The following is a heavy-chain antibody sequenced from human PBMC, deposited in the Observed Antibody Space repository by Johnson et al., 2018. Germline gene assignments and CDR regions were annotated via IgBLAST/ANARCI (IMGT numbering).Heavy chain of an antibody. CDR3: ARAESSPHYGMDV. Sequence: QVQLVETGGGVVQPGRSLRLSCAASGFTFSRYGMHWVRQAPGKGLEWVAVIWYDGSNKYYADSVKGRFTISRDNSKHTLYLQMHSLRAEDTAVYYCARAESSPHYGMDVWGQGTTVTVSS. V-gene: IGHV3-33*08. CDR2: IWYDGSNK. J-gene: IGHJ6*02. D-gene: IGHD6-13*01. CDR1: GFTFSRYG.